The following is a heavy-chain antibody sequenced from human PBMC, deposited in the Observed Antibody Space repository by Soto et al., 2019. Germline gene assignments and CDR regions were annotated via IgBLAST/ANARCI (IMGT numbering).Heavy chain of an antibody. J-gene: IGHJ4*02. V-gene: IGHV4-34*01. CDR1: GGSFSGYY. CDR3: ARNTLGYCSSTSCPFDY. CDR2: INHSGST. Sequence: SETLSLTCAVYGGSFSGYYWSWIRQPPGKGLEWIGEINHSGSTNYNPSLKSRVTISVDTSKNQFSLKLSSVTAADTAVYYCARNTLGYCSSTSCPFDYWGQGTLVTVSS. D-gene: IGHD2-2*01.